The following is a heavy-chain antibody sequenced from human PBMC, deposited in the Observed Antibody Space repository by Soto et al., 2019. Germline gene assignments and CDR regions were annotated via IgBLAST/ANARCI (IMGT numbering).Heavy chain of an antibody. V-gene: IGHV4-34*01. CDR2: INHSGST. Sequence: LQTLPLTCAVYGGTLSDYCWSWIRQPTEKGLEGIGEINHSGSTNYNPSLKSRVTISVDKSKNQFSLQLSSVPHADNAVYYVVRVGGYYLFCYWGQGTLVTVSS. J-gene: IGHJ4*01. CDR3: VRVGGYYLFCY. D-gene: IGHD3-22*01. CDR1: GGTLSDYC.